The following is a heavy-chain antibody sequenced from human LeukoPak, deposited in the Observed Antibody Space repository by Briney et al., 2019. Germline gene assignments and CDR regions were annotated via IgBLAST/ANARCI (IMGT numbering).Heavy chain of an antibody. J-gene: IGHJ4*02. Sequence: GGSLRLSCAASGFTFSSYAMSWVRQAPGKGLEWVSVIYSGGSTYYADSVKGRFTISRDNSKNTLYLQMNSLRAEDTAVYYCARAFDYYDSSGPDLPFDYWGQGTLVTVSS. D-gene: IGHD3-22*01. V-gene: IGHV3-66*01. CDR3: ARAFDYYDSSGPDLPFDY. CDR1: GFTFSSYA. CDR2: IYSGGST.